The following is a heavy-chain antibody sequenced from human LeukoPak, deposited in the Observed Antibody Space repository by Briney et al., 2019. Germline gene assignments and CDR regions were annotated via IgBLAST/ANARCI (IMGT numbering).Heavy chain of an antibody. J-gene: IGHJ4*02. CDR1: GGTFSSYA. V-gene: IGHV1-69*06. CDR3: ARDTFRNSAATRGLPDY. Sequence: SVKVSCKASGGTFSSYAISWMRQAPGQGLEWMGGIIPIFGTANYAQKFQGRVTITADKSTSTAYMELSSLRPEDTAVYYCARDTFRNSAATRGLPDYWGQGTLVTVSS. D-gene: IGHD2-2*01. CDR2: IIPIFGTA.